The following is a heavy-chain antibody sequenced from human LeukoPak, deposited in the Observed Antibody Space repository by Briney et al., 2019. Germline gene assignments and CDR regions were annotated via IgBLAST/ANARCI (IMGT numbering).Heavy chain of an antibody. Sequence: SETLSLTCAVYGGSFSGYYWSWIRQPPGKGLEWIGEINHSGSTNYNPSLKSRVTISVDTSKDQFSLKLSSVTAADTAVYYCARSGYYNCWFDPWGQGILVTVSS. D-gene: IGHD3-9*01. CDR2: INHSGST. CDR3: ARSGYYNCWFDP. V-gene: IGHV4-34*01. J-gene: IGHJ5*02. CDR1: GGSFSGYY.